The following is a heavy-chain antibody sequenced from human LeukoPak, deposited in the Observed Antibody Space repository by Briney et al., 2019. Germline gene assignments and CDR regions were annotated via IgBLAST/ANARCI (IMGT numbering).Heavy chain of an antibody. V-gene: IGHV3-21*01. CDR2: ISSSSSYI. CDR1: GFTFSSDS. CDR3: AREFSWGFDY. D-gene: IGHD1-26*01. J-gene: IGHJ4*02. Sequence: PGGSLRLSCAASGFTFSSDSMNWVRQAPGKGLEWVSSISSSSSYIYYADSVKGRFTISRDNAKNSLYLQMNSLRAEDTAVYYCAREFSWGFDYWGQGTLVTVSS.